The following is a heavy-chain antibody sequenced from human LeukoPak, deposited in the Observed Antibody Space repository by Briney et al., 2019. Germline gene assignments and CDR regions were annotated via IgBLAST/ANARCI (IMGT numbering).Heavy chain of an antibody. Sequence: GGSLRLSCAASGFTFSSYAMSWVRQAPGKGLEWVSAISGSGGSTYYADSVKGRFTISRDNSKNTLYLLMNSLRAEDTAVYYCAKAGYDILTGYSPWDYYYYMDVWGKGTTVTVSS. J-gene: IGHJ6*03. CDR3: AKAGYDILTGYSPWDYYYYMDV. V-gene: IGHV3-23*01. CDR2: ISGSGGST. D-gene: IGHD3-9*01. CDR1: GFTFSSYA.